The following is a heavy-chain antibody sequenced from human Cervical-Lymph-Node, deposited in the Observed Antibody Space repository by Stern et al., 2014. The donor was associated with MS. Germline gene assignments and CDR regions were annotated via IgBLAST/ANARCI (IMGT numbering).Heavy chain of an antibody. CDR3: ARRDMSTTRYFDS. J-gene: IGHJ4*02. CDR1: GYSFPVFW. V-gene: IGHV5-51*01. CDR2: IYPGDAET. Sequence: VQLVQSGPEVKKPGASLRISCKASGYSFPVFWIGWVRQMSGRGLEWMGIIYPGDAETRYSPSFQGQVTMSVDLSTTTAYLQWRSLKASDTAIYYCARRDMSTTRYFDSWGQGTLVTVPS. D-gene: IGHD5-24*01.